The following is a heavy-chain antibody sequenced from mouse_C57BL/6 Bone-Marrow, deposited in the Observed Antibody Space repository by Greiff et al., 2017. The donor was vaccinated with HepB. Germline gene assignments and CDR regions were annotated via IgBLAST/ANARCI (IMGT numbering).Heavy chain of an antibody. D-gene: IGHD1-1*01. V-gene: IGHV5-15*01. CDR1: GFTFSDYG. CDR2: ISNLAYSI. CDR3: ARKGDYYGSSYWYFDV. Sequence: DVKLVESGGGLVQSGGSLKLSCAASGFTFSDYGMAWVRQAPRKGPEWVAFISNLAYSIYYADTVTGRFTISRENAKNTLYLEMSSLRSEDTAMYYCARKGDYYGSSYWYFDVWGTGTTVTVSS. J-gene: IGHJ1*03.